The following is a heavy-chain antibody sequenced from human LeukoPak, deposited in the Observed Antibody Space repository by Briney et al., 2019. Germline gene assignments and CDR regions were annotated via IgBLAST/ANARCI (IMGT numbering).Heavy chain of an antibody. CDR3: ASLSGHDYGDYGPGDAFDI. V-gene: IGHV1-18*01. Sequence: GASVKVSCKASGYTFTSYGISWVRQAPGQGLEWMGWISAYNGNTNYAQKLQGRVTMTTDTSTSTAYMELRSLRSDDTAVYYCASLSGHDYGDYGPGDAFDIWGQGTMVTVSS. CDR2: ISAYNGNT. J-gene: IGHJ3*02. CDR1: GYTFTSYG. D-gene: IGHD4-17*01.